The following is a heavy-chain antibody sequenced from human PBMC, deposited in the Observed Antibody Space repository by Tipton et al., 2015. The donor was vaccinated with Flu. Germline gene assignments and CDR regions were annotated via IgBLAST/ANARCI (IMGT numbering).Heavy chain of an antibody. J-gene: IGHJ1*01. D-gene: IGHD1-26*01. CDR3: ASYGTYDGSRYFQH. CDR1: GGSISSYY. Sequence: TLSLTCTVSGGSISSYYWSWIRQPPGKGLEWIGYIYYSGSTNCNPSLKSRVTITVDTSKNQFSLKLSSVTAADTAVYYCASYGTYDGSRYFQHWGQGTLVTVSS. CDR2: IYYSGST. V-gene: IGHV4-59*01.